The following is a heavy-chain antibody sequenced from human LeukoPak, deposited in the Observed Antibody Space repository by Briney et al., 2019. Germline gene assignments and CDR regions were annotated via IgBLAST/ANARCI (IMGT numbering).Heavy chain of an antibody. V-gene: IGHV3-66*01. Sequence: GGSLRLSCAASGFTFSSYAMSWVRQAPGKVLEWVSVIYSGGSTYYADSVKGRFTISRDNSKNTLYLQMTSLRAEDTAVYYCARDIGRSGWFSMDVWGKGTTVTISS. CDR1: GFTFSSYA. D-gene: IGHD6-19*01. J-gene: IGHJ6*04. CDR3: ARDIGRSGWFSMDV. CDR2: IYSGGST.